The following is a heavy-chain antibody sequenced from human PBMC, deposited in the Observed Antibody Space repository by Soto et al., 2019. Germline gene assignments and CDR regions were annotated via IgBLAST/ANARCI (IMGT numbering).Heavy chain of an antibody. CDR1: GGSISSYY. Sequence: SETLSLTCTVSGGSISSYYWSWIRQPPGKGLGWIGYIYYSGSTNYNPSLKSRVTISVDTSKNQFSLKLGSVTAADTAVYYCARMYSSSAIDAFDTWGQGTMVTVSS. CDR3: ARMYSSSAIDAFDT. CDR2: IYYSGST. V-gene: IGHV4-59*08. D-gene: IGHD6-6*01. J-gene: IGHJ3*02.